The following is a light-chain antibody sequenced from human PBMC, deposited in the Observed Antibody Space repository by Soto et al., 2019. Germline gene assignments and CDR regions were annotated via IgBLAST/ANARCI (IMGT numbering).Light chain of an antibody. V-gene: IGLV2-8*01. Sequence: QSALTQPPSASGSPGQSVTISCTGTSSDVGGYNYVSWYQQHPGIAPKLMIYEVSKRPSGVPDRFSGSKSGNTASLTVSGLQAEDEADYYCSSYAGSNTSYVFGTGTKLTVL. CDR1: SSDVGGYNY. J-gene: IGLJ1*01. CDR2: EVS. CDR3: SSYAGSNTSYV.